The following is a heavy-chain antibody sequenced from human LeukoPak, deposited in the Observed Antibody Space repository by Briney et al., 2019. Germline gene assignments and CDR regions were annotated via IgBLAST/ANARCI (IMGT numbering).Heavy chain of an antibody. J-gene: IGHJ2*01. CDR2: TKQDGSEK. D-gene: IGHD5-12*01. CDR3: ARFRGYGGYDWYFDL. Sequence: PGGSLRLSCAVSGFSLSTHWMSWVRHAPGKGVEWVAYTKQDGSEKYYVDSVKGRLTIARDNAKNSLYLQMNSLRAEDRAVYYCARFRGYGGYDWYFDLWRRGTLLSVS. CDR1: GFSLSTHW. V-gene: IGHV3-7*05.